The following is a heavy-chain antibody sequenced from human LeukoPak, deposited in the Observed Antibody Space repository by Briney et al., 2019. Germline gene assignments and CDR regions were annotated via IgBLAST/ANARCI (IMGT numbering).Heavy chain of an antibody. D-gene: IGHD6-13*01. CDR2: ISTYDDNI. Sequence: ASVKVSCKASGYTFTTYGLSWVRQAPGQGLEWLGWISTYDDNIKYAQTLQGRVTMTTDTSTSTAYMELRSLRSDDTAVYYCARDHSSSCQLFDYWGQGTLVTVSS. V-gene: IGHV1-18*01. J-gene: IGHJ4*02. CDR3: ARDHSSSCQLFDY. CDR1: GYTFTTYG.